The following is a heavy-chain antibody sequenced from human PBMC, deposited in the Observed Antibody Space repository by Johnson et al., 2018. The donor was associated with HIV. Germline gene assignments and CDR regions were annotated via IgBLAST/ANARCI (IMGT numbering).Heavy chain of an antibody. D-gene: IGHD1-26*01. CDR2: ISYDGSNK. Sequence: QVQLVESGGGVVRPGGSLRLSCAASGFTFSSYAMHWVRQAPGKGLEWVAVISYDGSNKYYADSVKGRFTISRDNSKNTLYQQMNSLRAEDTAVYYCARLGVGATWHAFDIWGQGTMVTVSS. CDR3: ARLGVGATWHAFDI. CDR1: GFTFSSYA. V-gene: IGHV3-30-3*01. J-gene: IGHJ3*02.